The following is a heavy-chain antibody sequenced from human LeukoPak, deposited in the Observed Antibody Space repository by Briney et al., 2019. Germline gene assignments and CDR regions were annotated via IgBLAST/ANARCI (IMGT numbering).Heavy chain of an antibody. CDR1: GGSISSGGYY. D-gene: IGHD3-22*01. Sequence: KASQTLSLTCTVSGGSISSGGYYWSWIRQHPGKGLEWIVYIYYSGSTYYNPSLKSRVTISVDTSKNQFSLKLSSVTAADTAVYYCARVPRPYDYDSSILVEYYFDYWGQGTLVTVSS. CDR3: ARVPRPYDYDSSILVEYYFDY. J-gene: IGHJ4*02. CDR2: IYYSGST. V-gene: IGHV4-31*03.